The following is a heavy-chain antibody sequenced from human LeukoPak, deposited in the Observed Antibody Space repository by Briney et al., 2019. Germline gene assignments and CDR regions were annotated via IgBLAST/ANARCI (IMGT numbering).Heavy chain of an antibody. Sequence: SETRSLTCAVYGGSFSGYYWSWIRQPPGKGLEWIGEINHSGSTNYNPSLKSRVTISVDTSKNQFSLKLSSVTAADTAVYYCARLFCSSWYCRYFDYWGQGTLVTVSS. CDR1: GGSFSGYY. CDR2: INHSGST. J-gene: IGHJ4*02. V-gene: IGHV4-34*01. D-gene: IGHD6-13*01. CDR3: ARLFCSSWYCRYFDY.